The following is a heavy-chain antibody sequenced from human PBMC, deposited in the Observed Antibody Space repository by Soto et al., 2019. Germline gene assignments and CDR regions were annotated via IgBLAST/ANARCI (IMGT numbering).Heavy chain of an antibody. CDR1: GYTFTNYG. CDR3: AREGYYSGSGSHSPPRYYGMDV. J-gene: IGHJ6*02. Sequence: ASVKVSCKASGYTFTNYGISWVRQAPGQGLEWMGWISDYNGNTYYGKKFQGRVTMTTDTSTRTAYMELKSLRSDDTAVYYCAREGYYSGSGSHSPPRYYGMDVWGQ. V-gene: IGHV1-18*04. D-gene: IGHD3-10*01. CDR2: ISDYNGNT.